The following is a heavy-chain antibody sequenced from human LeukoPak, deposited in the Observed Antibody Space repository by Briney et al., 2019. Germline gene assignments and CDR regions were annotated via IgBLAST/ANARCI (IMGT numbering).Heavy chain of an antibody. CDR1: GFTFSSYS. D-gene: IGHD3-22*01. Sequence: MAGGSRRLSCAASGFTFSSYSMNWVRQAPGKGLEWVSSISTGSSFIYYADSVKGRFTISRDIAKNSLYLQMNSLRAEDTAVYYCARTDYYDKSIDYWGQGTLVTVSS. J-gene: IGHJ4*02. CDR2: ISTGSSFI. CDR3: ARTDYYDKSIDY. V-gene: IGHV3-21*01.